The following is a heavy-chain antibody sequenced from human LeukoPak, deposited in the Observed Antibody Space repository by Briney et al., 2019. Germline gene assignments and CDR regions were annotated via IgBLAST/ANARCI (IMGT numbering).Heavy chain of an antibody. Sequence: SETLSLTCAVYGGSFSGYYWSWIRQPPGKGLEWIGEINHSGSTNYNPSLKSRVTISVDTSKNQFSLKLSSVTAADTAVYYCAREYSSSSGIRFDPWGQGTLVTVSS. CDR2: INHSGST. V-gene: IGHV4-34*01. D-gene: IGHD6-6*01. J-gene: IGHJ5*02. CDR3: AREYSSSSGIRFDP. CDR1: GGSFSGYY.